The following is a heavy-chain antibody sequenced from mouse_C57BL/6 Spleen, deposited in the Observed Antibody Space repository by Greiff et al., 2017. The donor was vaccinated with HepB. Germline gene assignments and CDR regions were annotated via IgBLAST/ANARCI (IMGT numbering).Heavy chain of an antibody. V-gene: IGHV1-81*01. CDR2: IYPRSGNT. D-gene: IGHD1-1*01. CDR1: GYTFTSYG. J-gene: IGHJ1*03. CDR3: AREEVITTVVARYFDV. Sequence: VKVVESGAELARPGASVKLSCKASGYTFTSYGISWVKQRTGQGLEWIGEIYPRSGNTYYNEKFKGKATLTADKSSSTAYMELRSLTAEDSAVYFCAREEVITTVVARYFDVWGTGTTVTVSS.